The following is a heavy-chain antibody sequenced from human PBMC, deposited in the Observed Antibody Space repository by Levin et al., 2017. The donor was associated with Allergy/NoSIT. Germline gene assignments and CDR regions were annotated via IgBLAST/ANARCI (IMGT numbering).Heavy chain of an antibody. J-gene: IGHJ6*03. V-gene: IGHV3-30*18. CDR2: ISYDGSNK. Sequence: PGGSLRLSCAASGFTFSSYGMHWVRQAPGKGLEWVAVISYDGSNKYYADSVKGRFTISRDNSKNTLYLQMNSLRAEDTAVYYCAKGSGNYYMDVWGKGTTVTVSS. CDR1: GFTFSSYG. CDR3: AKGSGNYYMDV.